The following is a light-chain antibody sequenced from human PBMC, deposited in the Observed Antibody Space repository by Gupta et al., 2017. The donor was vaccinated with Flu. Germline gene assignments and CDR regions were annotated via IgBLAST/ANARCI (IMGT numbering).Light chain of an antibody. CDR2: DAS. Sequence: DIQMSQFPSSLSASVGDRVTITRQASQDISNYLNWYQQKPGKTPKLLIYDASNLETGVPSRFSGSGSGTDFTFTISSLQPEDIATYYCQQYDNLPFTFGPGTKVDIK. CDR3: QQYDNLPFT. CDR1: QDISNY. J-gene: IGKJ3*01. V-gene: IGKV1-33*01.